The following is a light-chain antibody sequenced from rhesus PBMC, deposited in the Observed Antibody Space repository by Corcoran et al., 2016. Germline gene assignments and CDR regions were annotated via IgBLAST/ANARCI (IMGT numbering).Light chain of an antibody. V-gene: IGKV1-41*01. CDR3: QPFKNYLWT. CDR2: SAS. CDR1: QSISNY. J-gene: IGKJ1*01. Sequence: DIQMTQSPSSLSASVGDRVTITCRASQSISNYLNWYQQEPGKAPKLLIYSASRLQSGVPSRFSGIGSGTEFTLTISRLQPEGFATYYCQPFKNYLWTFGQGTKVEIK.